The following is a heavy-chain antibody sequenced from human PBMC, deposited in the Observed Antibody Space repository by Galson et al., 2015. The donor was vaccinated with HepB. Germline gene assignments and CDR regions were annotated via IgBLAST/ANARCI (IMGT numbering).Heavy chain of an antibody. D-gene: IGHD3-9*01. CDR3: ARANSYDILTGYYRGDDAFDI. CDR2: ISSSSSTI. CDR1: GFTFSSYS. V-gene: IGHV3-48*01. J-gene: IGHJ3*02. Sequence: SLRLSCAASGFTFSSYSMNWVRQAPGKGLEWVSYISSSSSTIYYADSVKGRFTISRDNAKNSLYLQMNSLRAEDTAVYYCARANSYDILTGYYRGDDAFDIWGQGTMVTVSS.